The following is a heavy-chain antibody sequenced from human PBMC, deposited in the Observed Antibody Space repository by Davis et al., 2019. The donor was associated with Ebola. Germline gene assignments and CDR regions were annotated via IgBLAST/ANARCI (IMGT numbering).Heavy chain of an antibody. D-gene: IGHD2-21*02. J-gene: IGHJ4*02. V-gene: IGHV3-74*01. CDR1: GFTFSSYW. CDR3: ARSYCGGDCYNNIDY. CDR2: INSDGSST. Sequence: GESLKISCAGSGFTFSSYWMNWVRQAPGKGLVWVSYINSDGSSTNYADSVKGRFTISRDNAKNTLYLQMNSLRGEDTAVYYCARSYCGGDCYNNIDYWGQGTLVTVSS.